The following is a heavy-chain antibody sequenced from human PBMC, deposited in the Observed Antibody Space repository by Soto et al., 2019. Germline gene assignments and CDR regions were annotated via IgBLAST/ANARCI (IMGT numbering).Heavy chain of an antibody. CDR1: GFTFDDYA. J-gene: IGHJ4*02. CDR2: ISWNSGSI. CDR3: VALSGY. V-gene: IGHV3-9*01. Sequence: EVQLVESGGGLVQPGRSLRLSCAASGFTFDDYAMQRVRQAPGKGLEWVSGISWNSGSIGYADSVKGRFTISRDNAKNSLYLQMNSLRDEDTALYYCVALSGYWGQGTLVTVSS.